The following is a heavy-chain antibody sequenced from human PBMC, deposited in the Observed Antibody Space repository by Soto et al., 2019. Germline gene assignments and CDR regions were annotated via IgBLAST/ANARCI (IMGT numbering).Heavy chain of an antibody. J-gene: IGHJ6*02. CDR1: GYSFTSYW. V-gene: IGHV5-10-1*01. CDR2: IDPSDSYT. D-gene: IGHD3-22*01. Sequence: GESLKISCKGSGYSFTSYWISWVRQMPGKGLEWMGRIDPSDSYTNYSPSFQGHVTISADKSISTAYLQWSSLKASDTAMYYCASSTMIVRDYYYYGMEVWGQGRTVTVSS. CDR3: ASSTMIVRDYYYYGMEV.